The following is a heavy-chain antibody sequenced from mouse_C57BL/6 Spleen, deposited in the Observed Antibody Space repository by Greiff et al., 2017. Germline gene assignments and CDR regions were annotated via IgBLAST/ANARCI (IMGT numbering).Heavy chain of an antibody. CDR2: IYPGSGNA. J-gene: IGHJ3*01. CDR1: GYTFTDYY. V-gene: IGHV1-76*01. CDR3: ARGEAY. Sequence: VQLQQSGAELVRPGASVKLSCKASGYTFTDYYINWVKQRPGQGLEWIARIYPGSGNAYYNEKFKGKATLTADKSSSTTYMQLSSLTSEDSAVYYCARGEAYWGQGTLVTVSA.